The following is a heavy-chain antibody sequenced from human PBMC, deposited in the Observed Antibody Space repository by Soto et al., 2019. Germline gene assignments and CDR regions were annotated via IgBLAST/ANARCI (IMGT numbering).Heavy chain of an antibody. CDR2: ISGYNGDT. V-gene: IGHV1-18*01. D-gene: IGHD4-17*01. J-gene: IGHJ4*02. Sequence: QVHLVQSGAEVKQPGASVKVSCKASGYTFTSTGITWVRQAPGQGFEWMGWISGYNGDTISAQKLQGRVTMTTATSTTTAYMALRSLTSDDTALYYCAVAPCGDLQPRYLGQGTLVTVSS. CDR1: GYTFTSTG. CDR3: AVAPCGDLQPRY.